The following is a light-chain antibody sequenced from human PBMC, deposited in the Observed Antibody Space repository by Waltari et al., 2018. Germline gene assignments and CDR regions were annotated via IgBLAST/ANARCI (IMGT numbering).Light chain of an antibody. V-gene: IGLV2-23*01. CDR1: GSF. CDR3: SSFVGGTTYLL. Sequence: QSALTQPASVSGSPGRSITISCIGGGSFVSWYQQHPGTPPNLLSYDDIRRPSGVSNRFSASKADNTASLTISGLQADDEAVYYCSSFVGGTTYLLIGGGTRLTVL. J-gene: IGLJ2*01. CDR2: DDI.